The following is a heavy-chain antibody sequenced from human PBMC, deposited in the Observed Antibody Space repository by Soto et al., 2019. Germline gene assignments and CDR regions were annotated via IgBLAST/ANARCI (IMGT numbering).Heavy chain of an antibody. V-gene: IGHV3-7*03. D-gene: IGHD5-12*01. Sequence: PGGSLSLSCAASGFTFGSNWMRWVRQAPGKGLEWVANIKRDGSEKYYVDSVKGRFTISRDNAKNTLYLQMNSLRADDTAVYYCASLEWESSGYADYWGQGTQVTVSS. CDR3: ASLEWESSGYADY. CDR1: GFTFGSNW. CDR2: IKRDGSEK. J-gene: IGHJ4*02.